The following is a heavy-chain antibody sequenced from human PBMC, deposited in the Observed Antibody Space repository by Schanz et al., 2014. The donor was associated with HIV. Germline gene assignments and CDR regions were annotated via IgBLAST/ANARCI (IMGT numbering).Heavy chain of an antibody. CDR3: ASRRSSWGFYYGLDV. CDR1: GATFSSYA. Sequence: QLQLVQSGAEVKKPGSSVKISCKGSGATFSSYAISWVRQAPGQGLEWGAGRIPLFGTSNSAQKFQGRVTITADESTNTAYMELSSLRSDDTAVYYCASRRSSWGFYYGLDVWGQGSTVTVSS. V-gene: IGHV1-69*01. D-gene: IGHD3-3*01. CDR2: RIPLFGTS. J-gene: IGHJ6*02.